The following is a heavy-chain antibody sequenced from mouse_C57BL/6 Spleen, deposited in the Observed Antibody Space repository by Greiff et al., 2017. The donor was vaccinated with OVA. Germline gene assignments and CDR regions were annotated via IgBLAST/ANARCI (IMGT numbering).Heavy chain of an antibody. CDR3: ARFDYYKFAY. D-gene: IGHD1-1*01. CDR2: INPNYGTT. V-gene: IGHV1-39*01. Sequence: LQESGPELVKPGASVKISCKASGYSFTDYNMNWVKQSNGKSLEWIGVINPNYGTTSYNQQFKGKATLTVYQSSRTAYMQLNSLKYEDSAVYYCARFDYYKFAYWGQGTLVTVSA. J-gene: IGHJ3*01. CDR1: GYSFTDYN.